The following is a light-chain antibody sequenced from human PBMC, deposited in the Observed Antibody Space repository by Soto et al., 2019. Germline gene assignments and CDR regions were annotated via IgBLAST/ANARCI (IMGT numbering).Light chain of an antibody. CDR1: QSFRGL. CDR3: QQRHMWPIA. CDR2: DAY. Sequence: VLSQAPVTLNISPGERATLSCRASQSFRGLLAWYQQKPGHAPRLLTYDAYNRATGIPPRVSGSGSGTDFTLTIISLEPEDSAVFYCQQRHMWPIAFGQGTRLE. V-gene: IGKV3-11*01. J-gene: IGKJ5*01.